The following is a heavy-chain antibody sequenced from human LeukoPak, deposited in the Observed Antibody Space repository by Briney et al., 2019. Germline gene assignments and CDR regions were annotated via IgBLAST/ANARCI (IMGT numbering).Heavy chain of an antibody. CDR3: ARDLVYYDFWSGYQAVLDY. V-gene: IGHV1-2*02. CDR1: GYAFTGFY. Sequence: GASMKVSCKASGYAFTGFYLHWVRQAPGQGLEWMGWINPNSGGTNYAQKFQGRVTMTRDTSISTAYMELSRLRSDDTAVYYCARDLVYYDFWSGYQAVLDYWGQGTLVTVSS. D-gene: IGHD3-3*01. CDR2: INPNSGGT. J-gene: IGHJ4*02.